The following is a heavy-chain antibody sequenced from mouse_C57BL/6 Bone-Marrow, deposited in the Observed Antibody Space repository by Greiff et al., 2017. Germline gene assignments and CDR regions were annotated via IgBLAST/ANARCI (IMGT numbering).Heavy chain of an antibody. V-gene: IGHV1-81*01. CDR2: IYPRSGNT. D-gene: IGHD2-2*01. Sequence: QVQLKESGAELARPGASVKLSCKASGYTFTSYGISWVKQRTGQGLEWIGEIYPRSGNTYYNEKFKGKATLTADKSSSTAYMELRSLTSEDSAVYFCAIWGWLRCAMDYWGQGTSVTVSS. J-gene: IGHJ4*01. CDR3: AIWGWLRCAMDY. CDR1: GYTFTSYG.